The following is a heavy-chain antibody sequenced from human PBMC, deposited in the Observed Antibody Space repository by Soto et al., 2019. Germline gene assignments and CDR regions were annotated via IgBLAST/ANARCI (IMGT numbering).Heavy chain of an antibody. D-gene: IGHD3-3*01. J-gene: IGHJ6*02. CDR1: GGSFSDYH. CDR2: INHGGST. CDR3: ARVSVTIFGVVMGHYYYAMDV. Sequence: QVPLQQWGAGLLKPSETLSLTCAVYGGSFSDYHWSWIRQPPGKGLEWIGEINHGGSTKYNPSLKSRVTISKDTSKKQVSLKLTSVTAADTAVYYCARVSVTIFGVVMGHYYYAMDVWGQGTTVTVSS. V-gene: IGHV4-34*01.